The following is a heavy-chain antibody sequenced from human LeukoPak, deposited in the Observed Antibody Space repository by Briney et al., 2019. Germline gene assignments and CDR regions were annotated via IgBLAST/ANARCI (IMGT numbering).Heavy chain of an antibody. V-gene: IGHV3-30*04. Sequence: GGSLRLSCAASGFTFSSYAMHWVRQAPGKGLEWVAVISYDGSNKYYADSVKGRFTISRDNSKNTLYLQMNSLRAEDTAVYYCATLGVVAATSSWFDPRGQGTLVTVSS. D-gene: IGHD2-15*01. CDR2: ISYDGSNK. CDR3: ATLGVVAATSSWFDP. J-gene: IGHJ5*02. CDR1: GFTFSSYA.